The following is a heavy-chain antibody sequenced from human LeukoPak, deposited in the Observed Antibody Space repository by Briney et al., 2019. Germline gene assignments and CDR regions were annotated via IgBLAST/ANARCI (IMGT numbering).Heavy chain of an antibody. Sequence: PGGSLRLSCAASGFTFSSYEMNWVRQAPGKGLEWVSYISSSGSTIYYADSVKGRFTISRDNAKNSLYLQMNSLRAEDTAVYYCARSYDYGDPWGFDPWGQGTLVTASS. CDR1: GFTFSSYE. CDR2: ISSSGSTI. D-gene: IGHD4-17*01. CDR3: ARSYDYGDPWGFDP. J-gene: IGHJ5*02. V-gene: IGHV3-48*03.